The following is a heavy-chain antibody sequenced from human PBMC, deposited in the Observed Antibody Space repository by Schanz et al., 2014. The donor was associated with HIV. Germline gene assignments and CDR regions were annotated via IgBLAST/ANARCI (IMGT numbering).Heavy chain of an antibody. D-gene: IGHD5-12*01. Sequence: QVQLVESGGGVVQPGRSLRLSCAASGFTFRSYGMHWVRQAPGKGLEWVSSIDSDGESKFYTDSVEGRFTVSRDNAKNSLFLQMNSLRVEDTAVYYCAKDLGGFSAYEAYTSGRGYWGQGTLVIVSS. J-gene: IGHJ4*02. CDR2: IDSDGESK. V-gene: IGHV3-33*03. CDR1: GFTFRSYG. CDR3: AKDLGGFSAYEAYTSGRGY.